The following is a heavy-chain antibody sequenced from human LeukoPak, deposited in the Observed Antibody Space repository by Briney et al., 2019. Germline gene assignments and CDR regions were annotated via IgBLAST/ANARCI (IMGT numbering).Heavy chain of an antibody. CDR3: ARRLTQYDCFDP. V-gene: IGHV3-11*06. CDR1: GFTFSDYF. D-gene: IGHD2-2*01. Sequence: GGSLRLSCAASGFTFSDYFMSWVRQAPGKGLEWLSYISGRGNYVDYAESLKGRITISRDNAKNSLYLQMNSLRAEDTAVYYCARRLTQYDCFDPWGQGILVTVSS. J-gene: IGHJ5*02. CDR2: ISGRGNYV.